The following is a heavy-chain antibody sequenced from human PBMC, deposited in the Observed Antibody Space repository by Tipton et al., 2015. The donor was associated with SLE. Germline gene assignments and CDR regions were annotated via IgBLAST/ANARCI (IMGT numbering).Heavy chain of an antibody. D-gene: IGHD3-16*02. J-gene: IGHJ1*01. CDR1: GGSMSRGSYY. Sequence: TLSLTCSVSGGSMSRGSYYWTWVRQPAGKGLEWIGHVYTGGATTYNPSLESRVTISLDTSKNHFSLYLTSVTAADTAVYYCARSEGFQLLFQFLEHWGQGTPVTVSS. V-gene: IGHV4-61*09. CDR2: VYTGGAT. CDR3: ARSEGFQLLFQFLEH.